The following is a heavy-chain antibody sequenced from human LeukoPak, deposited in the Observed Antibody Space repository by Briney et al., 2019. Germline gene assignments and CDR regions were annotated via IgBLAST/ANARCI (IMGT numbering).Heavy chain of an antibody. CDR1: GFTVSSKY. Sequence: PGGSLRLSCATSGFTVSSKYMSWVRQAPGKGLEWVPVIYSGGSTYYADSVKGRFTISRDNSKNTLYLQMNSLRAEDTAVYYYARDGGYGSYVSPSNWYFDLWGRGTLVTVSS. CDR2: IYSGGST. V-gene: IGHV3-53*01. D-gene: IGHD1-26*01. J-gene: IGHJ2*01. CDR3: ARDGGYGSYVSPSNWYFDL.